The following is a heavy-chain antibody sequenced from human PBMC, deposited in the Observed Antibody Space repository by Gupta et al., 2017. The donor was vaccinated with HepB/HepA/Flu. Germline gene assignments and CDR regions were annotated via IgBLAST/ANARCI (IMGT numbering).Heavy chain of an antibody. Sequence: EVQLVESGGGLVQLGGSLRLCCAASGFTFSSYEMNWVRQAPGKGLEWVSYISSSGSTIYYADSVKGRFTISRDNAKNSLYLQMNSLRAEDTAVYYCARDQVTIRQQPNYYYYGMDVWGQGTTVTVSS. CDR1: GFTFSSYE. CDR2: ISSSGSTI. J-gene: IGHJ6*02. D-gene: IGHD6-13*01. CDR3: ARDQVTIRQQPNYYYYGMDV. V-gene: IGHV3-48*03.